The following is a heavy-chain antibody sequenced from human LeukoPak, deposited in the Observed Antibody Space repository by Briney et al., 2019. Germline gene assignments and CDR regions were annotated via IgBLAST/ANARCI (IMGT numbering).Heavy chain of an antibody. CDR2: IYHSGST. J-gene: IGHJ4*02. CDR1: GGSISSGYN. V-gene: IGHV4-38-2*02. Sequence: SDTLSLTCTVSGGSISSGYNCGWIRQPPGKGLEWIGSIYHSGSTYYNQSLKSRVTISLDASMNPFSLELSCVTSADTAVSYCARRPSGWYIDYWGQGALVTVSS. D-gene: IGHD6-19*01. CDR3: ARRPSGWYIDY.